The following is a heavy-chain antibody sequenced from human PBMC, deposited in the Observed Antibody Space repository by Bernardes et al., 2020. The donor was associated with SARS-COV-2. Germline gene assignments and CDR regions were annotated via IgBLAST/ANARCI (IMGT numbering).Heavy chain of an antibody. CDR1: GYSFTNYG. D-gene: IGHD2-8*01. Sequence: ASVKVSCTASGYSFTNYGISWVRQAPGQGLEWMGWISAYSDDKYYAQKVQDRLNLITDTSTRTAYMELRNLGPDDTAVYYCARAPRTQGHCHDSLCYTEGDYWGQGTLVTVSS. CDR3: ARAPRTQGHCHDSLCYTEGDY. V-gene: IGHV1-18*04. J-gene: IGHJ4*02. CDR2: ISAYSDDK.